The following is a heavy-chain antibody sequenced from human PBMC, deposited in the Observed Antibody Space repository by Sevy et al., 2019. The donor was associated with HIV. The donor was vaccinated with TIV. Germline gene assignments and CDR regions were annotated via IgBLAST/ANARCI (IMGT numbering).Heavy chain of an antibody. CDR2: IKEDGSVT. Sequence: GGSLRLSCTVAGFTFGDYWMNWVRQAPGKGLEWVGNIKEDGSVTIYVDSVKGRFTISRDNAKNSLYLQMNSLRAEDTAVYYCAKGVDSWGQGTLVTVSS. CDR3: AKGVDS. V-gene: IGHV3-7*01. D-gene: IGHD6-13*01. CDR1: GFTFGDYW. J-gene: IGHJ4*02.